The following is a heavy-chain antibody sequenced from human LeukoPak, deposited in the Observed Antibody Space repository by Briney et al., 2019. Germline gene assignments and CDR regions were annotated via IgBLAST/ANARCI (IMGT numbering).Heavy chain of an antibody. CDR2: IKEDESEK. CDR1: GFSFSSCW. V-gene: IGHV3-7*01. D-gene: IGHD6-13*01. CDR3: ARDLGYSSFDY. Sequence: GGSLRLSCAASGFSFSSCWMSWVRQAPGKGLEWVANIKEDESEKNYVDSVKGRISISRDNAKNSLYLQMNSLRAEDTAVYYCARDLGYSSFDYWGQGTLVTVSS. J-gene: IGHJ4*02.